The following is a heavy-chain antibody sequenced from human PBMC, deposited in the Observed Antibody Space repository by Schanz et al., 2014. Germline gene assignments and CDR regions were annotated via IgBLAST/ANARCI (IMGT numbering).Heavy chain of an antibody. D-gene: IGHD3-16*01. CDR1: GFTFRNYA. CDR3: ARSGRSWADPHLDY. CDR2: ISGTGGNT. V-gene: IGHV3-23*01. J-gene: IGHJ4*02. Sequence: VQLLESGGGLVQPGGSLKLSCSASGFTFRNYALSWVRQAPGKGLAWVSSISGTGGNTYYADSVRGRFTISRDNAKNTLYVQMNSLTVEDTAVYYCARSGRSWADPHLDYWGRGTLVTVSS.